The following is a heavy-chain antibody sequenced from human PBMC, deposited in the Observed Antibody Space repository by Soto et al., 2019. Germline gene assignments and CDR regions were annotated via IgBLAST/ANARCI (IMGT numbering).Heavy chain of an antibody. CDR3: ATTLVVVTYDY. CDR1: GFTFSSYN. Sequence: GGSLRLSCAASGFTFSSYNMNWVRQAPGKGLEWVSSISSSSSHIYYADSVKGRFTISRDNSKNTLYLQMNSLRAEDTAVYYCATTLVVVTYDYWGQGTLVTVSS. J-gene: IGHJ4*02. V-gene: IGHV3-21*04. D-gene: IGHD3-22*01. CDR2: ISSSSSHI.